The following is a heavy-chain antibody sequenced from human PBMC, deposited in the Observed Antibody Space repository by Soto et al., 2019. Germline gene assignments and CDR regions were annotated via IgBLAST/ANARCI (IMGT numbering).Heavy chain of an antibody. CDR3: ARNMRAVDSPLGY. Sequence: PSETLSLTGTVSGGSLGSYYCSWIRQPPWKGLEWIGYVFYTGRANYNASLKSRVSISLDTSNYQFSLKLSSVTAADTAVYYCARNMRAVDSPLGYWGQGALVTVSS. D-gene: IGHD6-19*01. J-gene: IGHJ4*02. V-gene: IGHV4-59*01. CDR2: VFYTGRA. CDR1: GGSLGSYY.